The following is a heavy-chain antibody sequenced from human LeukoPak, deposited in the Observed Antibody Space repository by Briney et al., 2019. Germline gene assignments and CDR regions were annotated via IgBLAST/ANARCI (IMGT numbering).Heavy chain of an antibody. CDR2: INPSGGST. CDR1: GYTFTNYY. D-gene: IGHD3-22*01. J-gene: IGHJ4*02. CDR3: ARDVASSGYYWD. V-gene: IGHV1-46*01. Sequence: ASVKVSCKTSGYTFTNYYMHWVRQAPGQGLEWMGIINPSGGSTSYAQKFQGRVTMTRDTSTSTVYMELSSLRSEDTAVYYCARDVASSGYYWDWGQGTLVTVSS.